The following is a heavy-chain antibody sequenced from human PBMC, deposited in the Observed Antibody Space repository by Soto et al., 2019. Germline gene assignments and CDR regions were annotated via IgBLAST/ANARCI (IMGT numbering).Heavy chain of an antibody. CDR2: IYYSGST. D-gene: IGHD1-1*01. CDR1: GGSISSYY. Sequence: SETLSLTCTVSGGSISSYYWSWIRQPPGKGLEWIGYIYYSGSTNYNPSLKSRVTISVDTSKNQFSLKLSSVTAADTAVYYCASSEATGTDYWGQGTLVTVSS. J-gene: IGHJ4*02. CDR3: ASSEATGTDY. V-gene: IGHV4-59*08.